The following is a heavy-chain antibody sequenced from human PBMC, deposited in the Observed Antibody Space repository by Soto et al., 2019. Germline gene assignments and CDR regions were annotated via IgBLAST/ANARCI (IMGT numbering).Heavy chain of an antibody. V-gene: IGHV3-21*06. CDR3: NRDVVPIDSWASLV. CDR1: GFTFRTYS. Sequence: EVQLVESGGGLVRPGGSLRLSCVGSGFTFRTYSMNWVRQAPGQGLEWVSNISRAGESIYYADSVKGRFTISRDNAENSVFLQMSSLRAEDTAVYYCNRDVVPIDSWASLVWGQGAGVTVSS. D-gene: IGHD2-8*01. CDR2: ISRAGESI. J-gene: IGHJ3*01.